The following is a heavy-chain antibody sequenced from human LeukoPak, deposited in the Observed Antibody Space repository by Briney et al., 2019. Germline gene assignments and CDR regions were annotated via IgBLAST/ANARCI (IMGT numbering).Heavy chain of an antibody. CDR2: INSDGSST. CDR1: GFTFSSYW. J-gene: IGHJ6*02. D-gene: IGHD1-26*01. CDR3: ARERVGASMDV. V-gene: IGHV3-74*01. Sequence: GGSLRLSCAAPGFTFSSYWMHWVRQAPGKGLVWVSRINSDGSSTSYADSVKGRFTISRDNAKNTLYLQMNSLRAEDTAVYYCARERVGASMDVWGQGTTVTVSS.